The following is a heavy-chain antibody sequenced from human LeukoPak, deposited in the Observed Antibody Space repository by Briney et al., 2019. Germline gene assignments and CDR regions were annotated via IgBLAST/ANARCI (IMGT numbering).Heavy chain of an antibody. CDR1: GGSFSGYY. CDR2: INHSGST. V-gene: IGHV4-34*01. D-gene: IGHD2-2*01. Sequence: SETLSLTCAVYGGSFSGYYWSWIRQPPGKGLEWIGEINHSGSTYYNPSLKSRVTISVDTSKNQFSLRLSSVTAADTAVYYCARLQYCSGTSCYWFDPWGQGTLVTVSS. J-gene: IGHJ5*02. CDR3: ARLQYCSGTSCYWFDP.